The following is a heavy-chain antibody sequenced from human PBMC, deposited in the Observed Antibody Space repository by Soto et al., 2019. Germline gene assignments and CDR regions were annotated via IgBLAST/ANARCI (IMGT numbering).Heavy chain of an antibody. CDR1: GGTFSSYA. D-gene: IGHD6-13*01. V-gene: IGHV1-69*01. Sequence: KVSCKASGGTFSSYAISWVRQAPGQGLEWMGGIIPIFGTANYAQKFQGRVTITADESTSTAYMELSSLRSEDTAVYYCARGPRTYSSSWYPDYWGQGTLVTVSS. J-gene: IGHJ4*02. CDR3: ARGPRTYSSSWYPDY. CDR2: IIPIFGTA.